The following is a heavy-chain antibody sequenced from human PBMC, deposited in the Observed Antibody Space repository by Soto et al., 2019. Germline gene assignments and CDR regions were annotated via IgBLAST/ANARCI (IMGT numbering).Heavy chain of an antibody. CDR1: GYSFTSYW. CDR3: ARRGLDDDAYDI. J-gene: IGHJ3*02. V-gene: IGHV5-51*01. D-gene: IGHD5-12*01. Sequence: GESLKISCKGSGYSFTSYWIGWVRQLPGKGLESMGIIYPGDSETTYSPSFQGQVSISADRSLTTASLQWSSLKASDTAMYYCARRGLDDDAYDIWGQGTMVTVS. CDR2: IYPGDSET.